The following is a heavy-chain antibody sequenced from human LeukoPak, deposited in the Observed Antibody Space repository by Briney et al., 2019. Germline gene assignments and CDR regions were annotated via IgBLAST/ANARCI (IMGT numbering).Heavy chain of an antibody. V-gene: IGHV1-46*03. J-gene: IGHJ3*02. Sequence: ASVKVSCKASGNTFTSYYMHWVRQAPGQGLEWMGIINPSGGSTSYAQKFQGRVTMTRDTSTSTVYMELSSLRSEDTAVYYCARDLPLGGSYDAFDIWGQGTMVTVSS. CDR2: INPSGGST. D-gene: IGHD1-26*01. CDR1: GNTFTSYY. CDR3: ARDLPLGGSYDAFDI.